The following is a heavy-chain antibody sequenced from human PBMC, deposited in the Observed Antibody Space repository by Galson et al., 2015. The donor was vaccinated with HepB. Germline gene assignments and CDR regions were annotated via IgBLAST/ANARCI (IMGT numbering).Heavy chain of an antibody. Sequence: SLRLSCAASGFTFSSYGMHWVRQAPGKGLVWVSRINSDGSSTSYADSVKGRFTISRDNAKNTLYLQMNSLRAEDTAVYYCARDHRGGGFDPWGQGTLVTVSS. J-gene: IGHJ5*02. CDR2: INSDGSST. CDR1: GFTFSSYG. D-gene: IGHD3-10*01. CDR3: ARDHRGGGFDP. V-gene: IGHV3-74*01.